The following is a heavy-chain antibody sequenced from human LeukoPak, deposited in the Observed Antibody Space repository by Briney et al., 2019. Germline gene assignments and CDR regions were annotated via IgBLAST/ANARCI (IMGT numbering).Heavy chain of an antibody. Sequence: PSKTLSLTCTVSGGSISSYYWSWVRQPPGKGLEWIGYIYYSGSTNYNPSLKSRVTISVDTSKNQFSLKLSSVTAADTAVYYCARDSGTTGEVKFDPWGQGTLVTVSS. CDR3: ARDSGTTGEVKFDP. J-gene: IGHJ5*02. CDR1: GGSISSYY. D-gene: IGHD3-10*01. CDR2: IYYSGST. V-gene: IGHV4-59*01.